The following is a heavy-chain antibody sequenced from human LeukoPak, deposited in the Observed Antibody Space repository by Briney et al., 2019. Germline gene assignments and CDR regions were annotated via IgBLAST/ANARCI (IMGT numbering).Heavy chain of an antibody. CDR3: TRDFSSGWVGDFDY. V-gene: IGHV3-30*01. CDR1: GFTFRSYA. Sequence: GRSLRLSCAASGFTFRSYAIPWVRQAPGKGLEWVAVISYDGNNQYYADSVKGRFTISRDNSKNTVHLQMISLRPEDTAVYYCTRDFSSGWVGDFDYWGQGTLVTVSS. D-gene: IGHD6-19*01. J-gene: IGHJ4*02. CDR2: ISYDGNNQ.